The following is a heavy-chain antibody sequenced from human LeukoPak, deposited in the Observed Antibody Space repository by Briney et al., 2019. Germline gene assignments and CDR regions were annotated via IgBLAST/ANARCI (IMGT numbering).Heavy chain of an antibody. CDR2: INPNSGVT. CDR1: GYSFTDYY. V-gene: IGHV1-2*02. D-gene: IGHD1-26*01. CDR3: ARADRLDGSPYPLGP. J-gene: IGHJ5*02. Sequence: ASVKVSCKTSGYSFTDYYMHWLRQSPGQGLEWMGWINPNSGVTSTAQKFQGRMTMTRDTSITTVYMEVSWLTSDDTAIYSCARADRLDGSPYPLGPWGQGTLVTVSS.